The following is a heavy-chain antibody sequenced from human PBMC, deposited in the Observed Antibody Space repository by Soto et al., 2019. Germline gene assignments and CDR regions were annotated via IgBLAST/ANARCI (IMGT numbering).Heavy chain of an antibody. Sequence: QVQLVQSGAEVKKPGASVKVSCKASGYAFTSYDINWVRQATGQGLEWMGWMNPNSGNTGYAQKFQGRVTMTRNTSISTAYMELSSLRSEDTAVYYCARGALRFYYYYMDVWGKGTTVTVSS. D-gene: IGHD4-17*01. CDR3: ARGALRFYYYYMDV. V-gene: IGHV1-8*01. CDR2: MNPNSGNT. CDR1: GYAFTSYD. J-gene: IGHJ6*03.